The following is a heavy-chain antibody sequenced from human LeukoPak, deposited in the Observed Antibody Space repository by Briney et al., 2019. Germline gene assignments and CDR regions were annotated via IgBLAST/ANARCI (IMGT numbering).Heavy chain of an antibody. CDR1: GYTFTGYH. J-gene: IGHJ4*02. CDR2: INPNSGGT. V-gene: IGHV1-2*06. CDR3: AREVAGWDFDY. Sequence: ASVKVSCKASGYTFTGYHMHWVRQAPGQGLEWMGRINPNSGGTNYAQKFQGRVTMTRDTSISTAYMELSRLRSDDTAVYYCAREVAGWDFDYWGQGTLVTVSS. D-gene: IGHD1-14*01.